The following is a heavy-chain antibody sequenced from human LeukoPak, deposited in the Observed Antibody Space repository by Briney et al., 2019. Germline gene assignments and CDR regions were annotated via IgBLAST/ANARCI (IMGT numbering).Heavy chain of an antibody. V-gene: IGHV3-11*04. D-gene: IGHD3-10*01. CDR2: ISSSGSTI. J-gene: IGHJ6*03. CDR3: ARSGSDSAYYYYMDV. CDR1: GFTFSDYY. Sequence: PGGSLRLSCAASGFTFSDYYMNWIRQAPGKGLEWVSYISSSGSTIYYADSVKGRFTISRDNAKNSLYLQMNSLRAEDTAVYYCARSGSDSAYYYYMDVWGKGTTVTISS.